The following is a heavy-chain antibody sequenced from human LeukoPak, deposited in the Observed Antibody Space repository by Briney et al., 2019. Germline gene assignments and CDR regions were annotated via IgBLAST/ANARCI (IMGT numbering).Heavy chain of an antibody. CDR2: IYHSGST. J-gene: IGHJ4*02. CDR1: GGSISSGGYY. Sequence: SETLSLTCTVSGGSISSGGYYWSWIRQPPGKGLEWIGYIYHSGSTYYNPSLKSRVTISVDRSKNQFSLKLSSVTAADTAVYYCARVQFTLEVAFDYWGQGTLVTVSS. V-gene: IGHV4-30-2*01. CDR3: ARVQFTLEVAFDY.